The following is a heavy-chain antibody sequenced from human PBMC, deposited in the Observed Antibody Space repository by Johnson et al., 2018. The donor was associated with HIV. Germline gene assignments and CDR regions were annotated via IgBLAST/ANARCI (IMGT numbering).Heavy chain of an antibody. V-gene: IGHV3-30*04. J-gene: IGHJ3*02. D-gene: IGHD6-19*01. CDR2: ITYDGRNK. CDR1: GFTFRSYA. CDR3: VRDQGSGWPTNAFDI. Sequence: QVQLVESGGGLVKPGGSLRLSCEASGFTFRSYAMHWVRQAPGKGLEWVAVITYDGRNKYYADSVKGRFIIFRDNSKNLTNLQMNGLSDEDTADYYCVRDQGSGWPTNAFDIWGRGTRVTVSS.